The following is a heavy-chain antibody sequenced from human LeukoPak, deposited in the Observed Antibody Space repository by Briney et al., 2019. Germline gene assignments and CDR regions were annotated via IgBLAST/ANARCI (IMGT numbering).Heavy chain of an antibody. CDR3: ARDRYGDYVIDY. J-gene: IGHJ4*02. CDR1: GGSISSSDYY. V-gene: IGHV4-30-4*08. D-gene: IGHD4-17*01. CDR2: IYYSGST. Sequence: PSQTLSLTCTVSGGSISSSDYYWSWIRQPPGKGLEWIGYIYYSGSTYYNPSLKSRVTISVDTSKNQFSLKLSSVTAADTAVYYCARDRYGDYVIDYWGQGTLVTVSS.